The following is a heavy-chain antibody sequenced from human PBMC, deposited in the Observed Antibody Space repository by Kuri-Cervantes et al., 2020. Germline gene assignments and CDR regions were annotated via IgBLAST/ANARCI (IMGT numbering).Heavy chain of an antibody. CDR1: GGSISSGDYY. CDR3: ARLLSAVAGTFDY. D-gene: IGHD6-19*01. Sequence: SCTVSGGSISSGDYYWSWIRQPPGKGLEWIGYIYYSGSTYYNPSLKSRVTISVDTSKNQFSLKLSSVTAADTAVYYCARLLSAVAGTFDYWGQGTLITVSS. V-gene: IGHV4-30-4*08. CDR2: IYYSGST. J-gene: IGHJ4*02.